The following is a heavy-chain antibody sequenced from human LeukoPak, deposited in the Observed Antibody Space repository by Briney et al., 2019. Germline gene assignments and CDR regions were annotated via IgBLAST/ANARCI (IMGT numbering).Heavy chain of an antibody. Sequence: GGSLRLSCAASGFTFSSYAMSWVRQAPGKGLEWVSAISGSGGRTYYADSVKGRFTISRDNSKNTLYLQMNSLRAEDTAVYYCAKGGDGVVATIFGVLIMSYFDYWGQGTLVTVSS. CDR3: AKGGDGVVATIFGVLIMSYFDY. D-gene: IGHD3-3*01. J-gene: IGHJ4*02. CDR1: GFTFSSYA. V-gene: IGHV3-23*01. CDR2: ISGSGGRT.